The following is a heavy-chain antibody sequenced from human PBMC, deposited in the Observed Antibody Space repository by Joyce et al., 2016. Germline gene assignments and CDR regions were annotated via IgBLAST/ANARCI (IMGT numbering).Heavy chain of an antibody. D-gene: IGHD5-18*01. Sequence: QVQLQESGPGLVKPSENLSLTCGVSGLSFDLHSFWGWIRQPPGKGLEWIGTFYLHGITHYSPSLKLRVTISMATSKNQFSLNLNSLAAADTAVYFCARRPYNVHTPLGSDWYFDLWGRGTLVTVSS. CDR2: FYLHGIT. CDR1: GLSFDLHSF. J-gene: IGHJ2*01. CDR3: ARRPYNVHTPLGSDWYFDL. V-gene: IGHV4-38-2*01.